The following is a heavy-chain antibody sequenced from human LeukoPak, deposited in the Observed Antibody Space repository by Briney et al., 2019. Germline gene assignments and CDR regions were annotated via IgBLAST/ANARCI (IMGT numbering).Heavy chain of an antibody. V-gene: IGHV3-23*01. CDR2: IAGSGGST. CDR3: AKDSSSGIFDY. J-gene: IGHJ4*02. Sequence: GGSLRLSCAASGFTFSIHGMNWVRQGPGKGLEWVSGIAGSGGSTYYADYVKGRFTISRDNSKNTLYLQMNSLRAEDTALYYCAKDSSSGIFDYWGQGTLVTVSS. D-gene: IGHD3-22*01. CDR1: GFTFSIHG.